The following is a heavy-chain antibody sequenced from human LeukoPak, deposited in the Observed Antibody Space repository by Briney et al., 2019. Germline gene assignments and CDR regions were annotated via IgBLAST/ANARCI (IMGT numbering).Heavy chain of an antibody. J-gene: IGHJ4*02. V-gene: IGHV3-23*01. Sequence: GGSLRLSCAAAGFTSSGYAMSWVRQAPAKGLEWVSALSGSGDSTYYADSVKGRFTISRDNSKNTLYLQMNSLRAEDTAVYYCAKDRARGGATDFDYWGQGTLVTVSS. CDR1: GFTSSGYA. CDR2: LSGSGDST. D-gene: IGHD1-26*01. CDR3: AKDRARGGATDFDY.